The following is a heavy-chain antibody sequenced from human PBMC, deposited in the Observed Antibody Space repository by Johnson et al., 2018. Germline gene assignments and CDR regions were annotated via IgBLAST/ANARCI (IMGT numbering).Heavy chain of an antibody. D-gene: IGHD3-3*01. V-gene: IGHV1-58*01. Sequence: QWVRQARGQRLEWIGWIVVGTGNTNYAQKFQERVTITRDMSTSTAYMELSSLRSEDTAVYYCAAVAPYEFWSGPDRGYYYYYGMDVWGQGTTVTVSS. CDR2: IVVGTGNT. CDR3: AAVAPYEFWSGPDRGYYYYYGMDV. J-gene: IGHJ6*02.